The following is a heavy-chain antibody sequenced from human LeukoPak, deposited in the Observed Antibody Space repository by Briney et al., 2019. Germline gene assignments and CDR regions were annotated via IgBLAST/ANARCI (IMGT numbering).Heavy chain of an antibody. CDR3: AKVWGSGGWYNYFDP. Sequence: GPSLRLSRALSGFTISSHGMHWVRQAPGKGPEWVAMIAYHGNTEYYGDSVKGRFTISRDNSKNTLYLQMDSLRAEDTAVYHCAKVWGSGGWYNYFDPWGQGTLVTVSS. CDR2: IAYHGNTE. D-gene: IGHD6-19*01. V-gene: IGHV3-30*18. J-gene: IGHJ5*02. CDR1: GFTISSHG.